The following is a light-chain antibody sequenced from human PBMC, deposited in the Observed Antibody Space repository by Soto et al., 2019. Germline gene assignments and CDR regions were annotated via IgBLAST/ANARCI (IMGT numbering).Light chain of an antibody. Sequence: QSVLTQSPSASASLGASVTLTCTLSSGYSNYNVDWYQQRPGKGPRFVMRVGTGGIVGSRGDGIPDRFSVLGSGLNRYLTIKNIQEEDESDYHCGADHGSGSNFVYVFGTGTKLTVL. CDR2: VGTGGIVG. CDR1: SGYSNYN. CDR3: GADHGSGSNFVYV. V-gene: IGLV9-49*01. J-gene: IGLJ1*01.